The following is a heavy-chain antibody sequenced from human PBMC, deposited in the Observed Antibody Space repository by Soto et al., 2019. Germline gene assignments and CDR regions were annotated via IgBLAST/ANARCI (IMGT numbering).Heavy chain of an antibody. J-gene: IGHJ6*03. CDR2: ISYDGSNK. D-gene: IGHD3-3*01. CDR1: GFTFSSYG. Sequence: GGSLRLSCAASGFTFSSYGMHWVRQAPGKGLEWVAVISYDGSNKYYADSVKGRFTISRDNSKNTLYLQMNSLRAEDTAVYYCAKKEIDRGSDFWSGYYRPGEDRYYYYYMDVWGKGTTVTVSS. V-gene: IGHV3-30*18. CDR3: AKKEIDRGSDFWSGYYRPGEDRYYYYYMDV.